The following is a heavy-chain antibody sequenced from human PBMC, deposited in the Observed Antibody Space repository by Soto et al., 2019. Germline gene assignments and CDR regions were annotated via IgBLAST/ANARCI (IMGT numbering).Heavy chain of an antibody. CDR3: ARSSRVIDSPTGNQYYFDY. CDR2: IFPGDSDT. Sequence: PGESLKISCKGSGYSFTSYWIGWVRQMPGKGLEWMGIIFPGDSDTRYSPSFQGQVTISADKSISTAYLQWRSLKASDTAIYFCARSSRVIDSPTGNQYYFDYWGQGTLVTVSS. CDR1: GYSFTSYW. V-gene: IGHV5-51*01. J-gene: IGHJ4*02. D-gene: IGHD1-1*01.